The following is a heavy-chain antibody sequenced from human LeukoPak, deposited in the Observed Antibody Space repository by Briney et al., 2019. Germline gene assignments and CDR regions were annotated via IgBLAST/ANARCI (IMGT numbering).Heavy chain of an antibody. J-gene: IGHJ5*02. CDR1: GFTFSSYG. D-gene: IGHD4-17*01. CDR2: ISYDGSNK. Sequence: GGSLRLSCAASGFTFSSYGMHWVRQAPGKGLEWVAVISYDGSNKYYADSVKGRFTISRDNSKNTLYLQMNSLRAEDTAVYYCARDSDYGDYDNWFDPWGQGTLVTVSS. CDR3: ARDSDYGDYDNWFDP. V-gene: IGHV3-30*03.